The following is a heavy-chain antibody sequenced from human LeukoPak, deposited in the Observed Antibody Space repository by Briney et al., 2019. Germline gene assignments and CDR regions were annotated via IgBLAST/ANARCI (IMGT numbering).Heavy chain of an antibody. Sequence: SETLSLTCTVSGGSISSYYWSWIRQPPGKGLEWIGYIYYSGSTNYNPSLKSRVTISVDTSKNQFSLKLSSATAADTAVYYCARSIEEWELSYYFDYWGQGTLVTVSS. CDR2: IYYSGST. J-gene: IGHJ4*02. CDR3: ARSIEEWELSYYFDY. D-gene: IGHD1-26*01. V-gene: IGHV4-59*01. CDR1: GGSISSYY.